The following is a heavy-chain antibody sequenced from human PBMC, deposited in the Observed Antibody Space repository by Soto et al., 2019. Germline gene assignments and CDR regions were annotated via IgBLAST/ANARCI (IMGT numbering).Heavy chain of an antibody. D-gene: IGHD3-10*01. V-gene: IGHV1-69*12. CDR3: ERETGQVRGRYFDS. CDR2: IIPIFATA. CDR1: GDTFSSYT. J-gene: IGHJ4*02. Sequence: QVQLVQSGAEVKKPASSVKVSCKASGDTFSSYTISWVRQAPGQGLEWMGGIIPIFATANYAQQFQGRITISADLSTNTAHMELSSLRSDDTAVYYCERETGQVRGRYFDSWGQGTLVTVSS.